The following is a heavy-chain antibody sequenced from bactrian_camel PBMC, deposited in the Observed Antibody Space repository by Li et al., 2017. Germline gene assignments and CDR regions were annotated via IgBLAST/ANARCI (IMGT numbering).Heavy chain of an antibody. D-gene: IGHD2*01. Sequence: QLVESGGGSVQAGGSRRLSCVASGYTLPMYMAWFRRLPGQEREGVASLASDGSSIYANSLKGRFSISKDNARNWLDLQMDSLEPGDTARYYCAADRRRHGPPSLRPGDYSVWGQGTQVTVS. CDR3: AADRRRHGPPSLRPGDYSV. CDR2: LASDGSS. V-gene: IGHV3S53*01. J-gene: IGHJ4*01. CDR1: GYTLPMY.